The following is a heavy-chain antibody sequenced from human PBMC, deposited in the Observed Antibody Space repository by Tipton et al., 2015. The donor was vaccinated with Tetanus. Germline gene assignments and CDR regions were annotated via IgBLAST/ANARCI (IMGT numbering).Heavy chain of an antibody. D-gene: IGHD3-10*01. V-gene: IGHV3-48*02. CDR2: ITSSSSTI. Sequence: SLRLSCAASGFTFSSYNMNWVRQAPGKGLEWVSYITSSSSTIYYADSVKGRFTISRDNAKNSLYLQMNSLRDDDTAVYYCARDHRPTSRGSESYYYYGLDVWGQGTTVTVSS. CDR3: ARDHRPTSRGSESYYYYGLDV. J-gene: IGHJ6*02. CDR1: GFTFSSYN.